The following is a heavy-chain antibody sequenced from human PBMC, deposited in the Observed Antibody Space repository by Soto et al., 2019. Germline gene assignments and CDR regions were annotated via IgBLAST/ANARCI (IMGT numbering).Heavy chain of an antibody. D-gene: IGHD5-12*01. Sequence: ASVKVSCKASGYTFTGYYMHWVRQAPGQGLEWMGWINPNSGGTNYAQKFQGWVTMTRDTSISTAYMELSRLRSDDTAVYYCATGGYSGYDAYYYYGMDVWGQGTTVTVSS. J-gene: IGHJ6*02. CDR3: ATGGYSGYDAYYYYGMDV. V-gene: IGHV1-2*04. CDR1: GYTFTGYY. CDR2: INPNSGGT.